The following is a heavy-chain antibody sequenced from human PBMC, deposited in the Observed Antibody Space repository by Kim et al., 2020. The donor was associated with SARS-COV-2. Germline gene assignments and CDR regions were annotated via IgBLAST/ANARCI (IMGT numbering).Heavy chain of an antibody. V-gene: IGHV3-11*06. Sequence: GGSLRLSCAASGFTFSDYYMSWIRQAPGKGLEWVSYISSSSSYTNYADSVKGRFTISRDNAKNSLYLQMNSLRAEDTAVYYCARGGDYSGEPFDYWGQGTLVTVSS. CDR2: ISSSSSYT. J-gene: IGHJ4*02. CDR1: GFTFSDYY. CDR3: ARGGDYSGEPFDY. D-gene: IGHD4-17*01.